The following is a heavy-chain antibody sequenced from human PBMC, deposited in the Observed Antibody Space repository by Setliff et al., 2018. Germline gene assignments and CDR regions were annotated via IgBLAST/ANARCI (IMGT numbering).Heavy chain of an antibody. CDR1: AFTFSSYA. Sequence: HPSETLSLSCAASAFTFSSYAMSWVRQAPGKGLEWVSYITSSGTTTFYTDSVKGRFAISRDNARNSLYLQMNSLRVEDTAVYYCARDGYPGTSWGQGTLVTVSS. V-gene: IGHV3-48*04. CDR2: ITSSGTTT. CDR3: ARDGYPGTS. J-gene: IGHJ5*02. D-gene: IGHD2-2*03.